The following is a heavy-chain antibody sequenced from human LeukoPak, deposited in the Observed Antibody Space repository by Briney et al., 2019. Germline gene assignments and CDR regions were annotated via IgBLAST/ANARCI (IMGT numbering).Heavy chain of an antibody. V-gene: IGHV3-43*01. CDR1: GFTFDDYT. CDR3: AKGKNTGSYLSHVDY. J-gene: IGHJ4*02. Sequence: GGSLRLSCAATGFTFDDYTMHCGRHAPGKGLEWGSLITSDGGSTYYADSVKGRFTISGDNSKNSLYLQMNSLRTEDTALYYCAKGKNTGSYLSHVDYWGQGTLVTVSS. CDR2: ITSDGGST. D-gene: IGHD3-10*01.